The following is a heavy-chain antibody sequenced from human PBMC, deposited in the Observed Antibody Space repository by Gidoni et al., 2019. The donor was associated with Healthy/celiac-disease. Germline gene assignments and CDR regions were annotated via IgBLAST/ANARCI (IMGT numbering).Heavy chain of an antibody. J-gene: IGHJ4*02. CDR3: ARTYSSSVDY. V-gene: IGHV1-18*04. Sequence: QVQLVQSGDEVKKPGASVQVPCKASGYTFTSNGISRVRQAPGQGLEWMGWISAYSGNTNYAQKRQGRVTMTTNTSTRTAYMELRSLRFDDTAVYYCARTYSSSVDYWGQGTLVTVSS. D-gene: IGHD6-6*01. CDR2: ISAYSGNT. CDR1: GYTFTSNG.